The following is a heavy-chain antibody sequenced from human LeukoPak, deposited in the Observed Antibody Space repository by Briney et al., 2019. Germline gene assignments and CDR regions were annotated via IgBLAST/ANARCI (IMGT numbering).Heavy chain of an antibody. V-gene: IGHV3-23*01. Sequence: GGSLRLSCAASGFTFNNYAMTWVRQAPGKGLEWVSVVSGSGDNTNYADSVKGRFTISRDNSKNTLYLQMNSLRAEDTAVYYCARDDGSRIFDYWGQGTLVTVSS. J-gene: IGHJ4*02. CDR3: ARDDGSRIFDY. CDR1: GFTFNNYA. D-gene: IGHD2-2*03. CDR2: VSGSGDNT.